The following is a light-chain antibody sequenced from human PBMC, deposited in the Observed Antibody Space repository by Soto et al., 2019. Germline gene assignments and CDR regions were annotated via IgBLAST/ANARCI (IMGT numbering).Light chain of an antibody. Sequence: AIQLTQSPSSLSASLGDRVTLTCRSSQGITSAIAWYRQRPGMAPELLIYDVSTLASGVTSRFSGSGSGTDFTLTISALQPEDFATYYCQQFSTYPLTFGGGTKVDIK. CDR3: QQFSTYPLT. CDR1: QGITSA. V-gene: IGKV1-13*02. CDR2: DVS. J-gene: IGKJ4*01.